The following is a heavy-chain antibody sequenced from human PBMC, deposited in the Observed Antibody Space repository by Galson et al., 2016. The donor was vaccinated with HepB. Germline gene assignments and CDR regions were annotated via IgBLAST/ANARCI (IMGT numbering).Heavy chain of an antibody. CDR1: GFTFSSYW. J-gene: IGHJ4*02. CDR3: ARRRGSGSHDY. V-gene: IGHV3-7*05. Sequence: SLRLSCAASGFTFSSYWMSWVRQAPGKGLEWVANIKQDGSEEYYVDSVKGRLTISRDNAKNSLYLQMNSLRAEDTAVYYCARRRGSGSHDYWGQGTLVTVSS. CDR2: IKQDGSEE. D-gene: IGHD3-10*01.